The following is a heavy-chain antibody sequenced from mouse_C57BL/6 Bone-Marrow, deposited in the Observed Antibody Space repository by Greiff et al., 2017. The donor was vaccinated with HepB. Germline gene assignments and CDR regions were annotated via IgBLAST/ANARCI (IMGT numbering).Heavy chain of an antibody. J-gene: IGHJ1*03. V-gene: IGHV1-19*01. CDR2: INPYNGGT. CDR3: ASTNYYGSSYVYFDV. CDR1: GYTFTDYY. D-gene: IGHD1-1*01. Sequence: EVQLQQSGPVLVKPGASVKMSCKASGYTFTDYYMNWVKQSHGKSLEWIGVINPYNGGTSYNQKFKGKATLTVDKSSSTAYMALNSLTSEDSAVYYCASTNYYGSSYVYFDVWGTGTTVTVSS.